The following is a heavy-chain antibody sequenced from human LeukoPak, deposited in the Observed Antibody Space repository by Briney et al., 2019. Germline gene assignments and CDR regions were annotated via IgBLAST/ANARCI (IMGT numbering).Heavy chain of an antibody. V-gene: IGHV4-59*08. J-gene: IGHJ4*02. D-gene: IGHD5-18*01. Sequence: SETLSLTCTVSAGSISGYYWSRIRQPPGKGLEWIGYIYYSGTTNYNPSLKSRVTISVDTSKNQFSLKLNSVTAADTAMYYCARSGGFSYGYSFDYWGQGILVTVSS. CDR1: AGSISGYY. CDR3: ARSGGFSYGYSFDY. CDR2: IYYSGTT.